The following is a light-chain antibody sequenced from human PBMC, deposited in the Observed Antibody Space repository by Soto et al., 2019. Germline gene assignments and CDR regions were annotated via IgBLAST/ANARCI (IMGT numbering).Light chain of an antibody. J-gene: IGLJ3*02. CDR2: GVN. CDR1: SSDFGDDNY. V-gene: IGLV2-14*01. Sequence: QSALTQPASVSGSPGQSITVSCTGSSSDFGDDNYVSWYQQQPGKGPNLLIYGVNSRPSGISNRFSVCKSGNTASLTISGLQGEDEAEYFCGSFTTSRIWVFGGGTKLTVL. CDR3: GSFTTSRIWV.